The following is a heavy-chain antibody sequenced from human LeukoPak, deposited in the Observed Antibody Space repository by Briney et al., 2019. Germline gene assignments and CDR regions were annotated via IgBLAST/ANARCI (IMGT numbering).Heavy chain of an antibody. V-gene: IGHV3-48*03. J-gene: IGHJ4*02. CDR2: ISRRGSPI. Sequence: GGSLRLSCAASGFTFSNYEMNWVRQAPGKALEWVSYISRRGSPIYYADSVKGRFPISRDNAKNSLYLQMNSLRAEDSAVYYCARDRSCSSTSCSHPGDFDYWGQGTLVTVSS. D-gene: IGHD2-2*01. CDR3: ARDRSCSSTSCSHPGDFDY. CDR1: GFTFSNYE.